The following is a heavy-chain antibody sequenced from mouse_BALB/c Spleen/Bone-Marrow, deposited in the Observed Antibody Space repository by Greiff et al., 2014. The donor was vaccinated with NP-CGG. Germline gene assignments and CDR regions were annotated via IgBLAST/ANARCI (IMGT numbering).Heavy chain of an antibody. Sequence: EVQVVESGAELVKPGASVKLSCTASGFNIKDTYMYWVKKRPKQGLEWIGKIDPANGNTKYDPKFQGKATITADTSSNTAYLQLSSLTSEDTAVYYCAVYDGYAMDYWGQGTSVTVSS. V-gene: IGHV14-3*02. CDR1: GFNIKDTY. D-gene: IGHD2-3*01. CDR2: IDPANGNT. J-gene: IGHJ4*01. CDR3: AVYDGYAMDY.